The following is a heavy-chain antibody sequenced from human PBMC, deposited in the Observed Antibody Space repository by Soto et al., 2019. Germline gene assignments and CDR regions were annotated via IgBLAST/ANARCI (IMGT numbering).Heavy chain of an antibody. CDR2: IHHSGSI. CDR1: GGSLSGYY. CDR3: SRGGDAYTAGNY. J-gene: IGHJ4*02. V-gene: IGHV4-34*01. D-gene: IGHD2-2*01. Sequence: QVQLQQWGAGLLKPSETLSLTCAVYGGSLSGYYWTWIRRPPGKGLEWIGEIHHSGSINYNSSLKRRVTISADTSKNQFFLTLSSVTAADTAVYYCSRGGDAYTAGNYWGQGTLVTVSS.